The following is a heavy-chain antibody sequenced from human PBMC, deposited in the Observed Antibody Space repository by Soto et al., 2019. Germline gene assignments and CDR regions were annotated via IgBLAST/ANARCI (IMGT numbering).Heavy chain of an antibody. Sequence: ASGEDCSKVSGYPITELSMHFVRKAPGKGLEWMGGFDPEDGETIYAQKFQGRVTMTEDTSTDTAYMELSSLRSEDTAVYYRATYGSGGGYYGMDVWGQGTTVTVSS. D-gene: IGHD3-10*01. CDR1: GYPITELS. V-gene: IGHV1-24*01. CDR3: ATYGSGGGYYGMDV. CDR2: FDPEDGET. J-gene: IGHJ6*01.